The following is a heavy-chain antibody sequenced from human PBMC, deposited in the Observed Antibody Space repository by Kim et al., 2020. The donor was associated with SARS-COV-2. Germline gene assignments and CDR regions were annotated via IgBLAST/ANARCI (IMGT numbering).Heavy chain of an antibody. CDR3: AKSPTYYYDSSGGGFDY. J-gene: IGHJ4*02. D-gene: IGHD3-22*01. Sequence: VKGRFTISRDNSKNPLYLQMNSLRAEDTAVYYCAKSPTYYYDSSGGGFDYWGQGTLVTVSS. V-gene: IGHV3-30*02.